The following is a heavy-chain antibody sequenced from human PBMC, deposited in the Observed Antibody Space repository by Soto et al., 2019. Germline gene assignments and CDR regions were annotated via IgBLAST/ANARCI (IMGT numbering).Heavy chain of an antibody. J-gene: IGHJ4*02. CDR2: VYNGATT. CDR3: ARQPPAGDFDT. D-gene: IGHD2-2*01. V-gene: IGHV4-59*08. CDR1: GGSISSYY. Sequence: PSETLSLTCIVSGGSISSYYWTWTRQPPGKGLEWIGCVYNGATTSYNPSLKSRVTISLDTSKNQFSLKLTSVTAADTAVYYCARQPPAGDFDTWGQGTLVTVSS.